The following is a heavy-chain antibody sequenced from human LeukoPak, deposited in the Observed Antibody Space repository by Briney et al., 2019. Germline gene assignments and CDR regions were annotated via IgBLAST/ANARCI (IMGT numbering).Heavy chain of an antibody. CDR2: IYSGGST. V-gene: IGHV3-53*01. Sequence: GGSLRLSCAASGFTVSSNYMSWVRQAPGKGLEWVSVIYSGGSTYYAESVKGRFTISRDNSKNTVSLQMNSLRVEDTAVYYCTRDHITSWQIDFWGQGTMVTVSS. CDR3: TRDHITSWQIDF. J-gene: IGHJ4*02. CDR1: GFTVSSNY. D-gene: IGHD2-2*01.